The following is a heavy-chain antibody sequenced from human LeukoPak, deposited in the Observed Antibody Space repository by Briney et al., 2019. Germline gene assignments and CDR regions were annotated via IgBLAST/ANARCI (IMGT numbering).Heavy chain of an antibody. CDR2: MSGSGGRT. Sequence: GGSLRLSCAASGSTFSRYAMSWVRQAPGKGLEWASAMSGSGGRTYYADSVKGRFTISRDNSKNTLYLQMNSLRAEDTAVYYCAKDRGNSWYFDYWGQGTLVTVSS. CDR3: AKDRGNSWYFDY. J-gene: IGHJ4*02. D-gene: IGHD6-13*01. CDR1: GSTFSRYA. V-gene: IGHV3-23*01.